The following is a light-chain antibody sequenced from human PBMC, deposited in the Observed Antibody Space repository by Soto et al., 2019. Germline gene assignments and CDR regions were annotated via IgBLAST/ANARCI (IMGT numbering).Light chain of an antibody. CDR3: QHYGSLVLT. J-gene: IGKJ4*01. V-gene: IGKV3-11*01. CDR2: DAS. CDR1: QSVSSY. Sequence: EIVLTQSPATLSLSPGERATLSCRASQSVSSYLAWYQRKPGQAPRLLIYDASNRATGIPARFSGSGSGTDFTLTISSLEPEDFAVYYCQHYGSLVLTFGGGTKVEIK.